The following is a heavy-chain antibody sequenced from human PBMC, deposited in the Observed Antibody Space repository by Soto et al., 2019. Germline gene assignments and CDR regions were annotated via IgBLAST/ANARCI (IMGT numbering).Heavy chain of an antibody. CDR1: GFSLSTSGVG. CDR2: IYWDDYK. D-gene: IGHD6-19*01. J-gene: IGHJ5*02. Sequence: QITLKESGTTLVKPTQTLTLTCTFSGFSLSTSGVGVGWIRQPPGKALEWLALIYWDDYKPDSPSLKSKLPITKDTSKNQVVLTITNMYPVDTATYYCAHCAGYSSAWYGAGCFDPSGQGTLVTVSS. V-gene: IGHV2-5*02. CDR3: AHCAGYSSAWYGAGCFDP.